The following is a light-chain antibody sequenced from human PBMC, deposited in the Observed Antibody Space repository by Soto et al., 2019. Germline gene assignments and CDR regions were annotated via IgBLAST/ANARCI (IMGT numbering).Light chain of an antibody. J-gene: IGLJ2*01. CDR2: ANN. CDR3: QSYDSSLSASVV. V-gene: IGLV1-40*01. Sequence: QSVLTQPPSVSGAPGQRVTISCTGSSSNIGAGYDVHWYQLLPGTAPKLLIYANNNRPSGVPDRFSGSRSGTSASLAIPGLQAEDEADYYCQSYDSSLSASVVFGGGTKLTVL. CDR1: SSNIGAGYD.